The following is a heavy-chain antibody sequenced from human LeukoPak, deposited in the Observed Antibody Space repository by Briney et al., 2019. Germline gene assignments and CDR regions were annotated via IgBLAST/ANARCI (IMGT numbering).Heavy chain of an antibody. Sequence: GGPLRLSCAASGFTFDDYAMHWVRQAPGKGLEWVSLISGDGGSTYYADSVKGRFTISRDNAKNSLYLQMNSLRAEDTAVYYCARDRGGSYSAIDYWGQGTLVTVSS. V-gene: IGHV3-43*02. CDR2: ISGDGGST. CDR1: GFTFDDYA. D-gene: IGHD1-26*01. CDR3: ARDRGGSYSAIDY. J-gene: IGHJ4*02.